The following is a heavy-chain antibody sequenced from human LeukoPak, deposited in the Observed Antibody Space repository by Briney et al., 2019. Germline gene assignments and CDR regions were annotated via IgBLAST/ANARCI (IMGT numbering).Heavy chain of an antibody. V-gene: IGHV3-9*01. CDR2: ISWNGGII. Sequence: GGSLRLSCAASGFTFGDYAMRWVRQAPGKGLEWVAGISWNGGIIDYADSVKGRFTISRDNAKNSLYLQMNSLRAEDTALYFFAKEISSGGVDPFDIWGQGTVVTVSS. D-gene: IGHD3-16*01. CDR1: GFTFGDYA. CDR3: AKEISSGGVDPFDI. J-gene: IGHJ3*02.